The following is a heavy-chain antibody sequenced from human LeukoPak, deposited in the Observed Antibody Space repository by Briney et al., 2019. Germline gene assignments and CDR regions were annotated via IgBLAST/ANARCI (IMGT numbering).Heavy chain of an antibody. D-gene: IGHD3-22*01. Sequence: GASVKVSCKASGYTFSSYYMHCVRQAPGQGLEWMGIINPSGGSTKYAQKLQGRVTMSRDTSTSTVYMELSSLRSEDTAVYYCARDDSSGPQVYWGQGTLVTVSS. V-gene: IGHV1-46*01. CDR3: ARDDSSGPQVY. J-gene: IGHJ4*02. CDR2: INPSGGST. CDR1: GYTFSSYY.